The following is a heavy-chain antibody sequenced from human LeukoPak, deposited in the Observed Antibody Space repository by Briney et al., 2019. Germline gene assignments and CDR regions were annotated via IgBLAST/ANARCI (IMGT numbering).Heavy chain of an antibody. Sequence: SETLSLTCTVSGGSISSYYWSWIRQPPGKGLEWIGYIHYSGSTSYNPSLKSRVTISVDTSKNQISLKVRSATAADTAVYYCARTTEDCSSTSCYQYWFDPWGQGTLVIVSS. CDR2: IHYSGST. D-gene: IGHD2-2*01. CDR1: GGSISSYY. V-gene: IGHV4-59*01. CDR3: ARTTEDCSSTSCYQYWFDP. J-gene: IGHJ5*02.